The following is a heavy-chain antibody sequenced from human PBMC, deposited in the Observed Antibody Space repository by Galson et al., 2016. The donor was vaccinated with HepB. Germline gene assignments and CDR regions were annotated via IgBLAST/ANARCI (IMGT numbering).Heavy chain of an antibody. D-gene: IGHD6-19*01. V-gene: IGHV4-59*01. CDR2: IYYSGGST. Sequence: SETLSLTCTVSGVSLSSYYWSWIRQPPGKGLEWIGYIYYSGGSTNYNPSLKSRVTISVDTLKNQFSLKLSSVTAADTAVYFCARVRIAVADNSYFFDSWGQGTLVTVSS. J-gene: IGHJ4*02. CDR1: GVSLSSYY. CDR3: ARVRIAVADNSYFFDS.